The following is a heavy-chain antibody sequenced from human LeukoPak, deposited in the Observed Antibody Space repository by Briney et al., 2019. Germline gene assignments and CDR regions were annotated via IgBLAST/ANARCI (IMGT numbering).Heavy chain of an antibody. J-gene: IGHJ4*02. CDR2: INPNSGAT. CDR3: TRVDWSWNYSDF. V-gene: IGHV1-2*02. Sequence: ASVKVSCKTSGYTFTAYYLSWVRQAPGQGLEWMGWINPNSGATSYTQKFQGRVTMTRDTSISTACVEVSTLTSDDTALYYCTRVDWSWNYSDFWGQGTLVTVSS. D-gene: IGHD3/OR15-3a*01. CDR1: GYTFTAYY.